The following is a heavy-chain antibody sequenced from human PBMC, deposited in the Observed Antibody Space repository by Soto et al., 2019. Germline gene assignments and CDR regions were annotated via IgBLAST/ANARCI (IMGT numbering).Heavy chain of an antibody. CDR3: ARDPEMATIFVRKPRYFDY. D-gene: IGHD3-3*01. CDR1: GFTFSSYA. J-gene: IGHJ4*02. Sequence: GGSLRLSCAASGFTFSSYAMHWVRQAPGKGLEWVAVISYDGSNKYYADSVKGRFTISRDNSKNTLYLQMNSLRAEDTAVYYCARDPEMATIFVRKPRYFDYWGQGTLVTVSS. CDR2: ISYDGSNK. V-gene: IGHV3-30-3*01.